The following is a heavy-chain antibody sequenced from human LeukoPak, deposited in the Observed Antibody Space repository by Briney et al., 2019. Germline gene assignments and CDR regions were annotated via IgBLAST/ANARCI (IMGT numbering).Heavy chain of an antibody. J-gene: IGHJ4*02. D-gene: IGHD3-10*01. CDR1: GGSFSGYY. CDR3: AGEKVVRGVRNRKDY. CDR2: INHSGST. Sequence: SETLSLTCAVYGGSFSGYYWSGIRQPPGKGLEWIGEINHSGSTNYNPSLKSRVTISVDTSKNQFPLKLSSVTAADTAVYYCAGEKVVRGVRNRKDYWGQGTLVTVSS. V-gene: IGHV4-34*01.